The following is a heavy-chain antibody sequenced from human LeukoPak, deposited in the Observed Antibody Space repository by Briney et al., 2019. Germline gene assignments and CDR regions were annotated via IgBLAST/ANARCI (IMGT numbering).Heavy chain of an antibody. V-gene: IGHV1-18*04. CDR2: ISADNGNT. J-gene: IGHJ6*02. D-gene: IGHD2-21*01. Sequence: ASVKVSCKASGYTFNNYGISWVRQAPGQGLEGMGWISADNGNTDFAQKLRGRVTMTTDSSTNTAYMELRSLRSDDTAAYYCARDDAAWGGGYSHYYYFFGMDVWGQGTTVTVSS. CDR1: GYTFNNYG. CDR3: ARDDAAWGGGYSHYYYFFGMDV.